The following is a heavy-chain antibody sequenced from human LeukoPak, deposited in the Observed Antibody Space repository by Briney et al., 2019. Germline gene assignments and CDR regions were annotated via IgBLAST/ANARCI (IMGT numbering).Heavy chain of an antibody. V-gene: IGHV4-59*01. CDR3: ARKSFHSSSYDF. Sequence: SETLSLTCSVSGGSISNYFWSWIRQPPGKGLECIGFIYYSETTNYNPSFKSRVTISVDTSKNQFSLKLNSVTAADTAVYYCARKSFHSSSYDFWGQGTLVTVSS. D-gene: IGHD6-13*01. CDR2: IYYSETT. CDR1: GGSISNYF. J-gene: IGHJ4*02.